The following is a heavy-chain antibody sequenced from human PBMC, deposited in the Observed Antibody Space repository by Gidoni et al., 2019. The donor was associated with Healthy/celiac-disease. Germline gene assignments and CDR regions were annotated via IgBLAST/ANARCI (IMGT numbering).Heavy chain of an antibody. Sequence: NWVRQAPGKGLEWVSSISSSSSYIYYADSVKGRFTISRDNAKNSLYLQMNSLRAEDTAVYYCARAKGYCSGGSGYKLVFYFDYWGQGTLVTVSS. J-gene: IGHJ4*02. V-gene: IGHV3-21*01. CDR3: ARAKGYCSGGSGYKLVFYFDY. CDR2: ISSSSSYI. D-gene: IGHD2-15*01.